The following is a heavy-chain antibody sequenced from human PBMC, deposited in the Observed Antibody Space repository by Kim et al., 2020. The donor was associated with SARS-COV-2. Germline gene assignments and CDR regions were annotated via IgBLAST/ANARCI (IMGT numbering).Heavy chain of an antibody. Sequence: SETLSLTCAVYGGSFSGYYWSWIRQPPGKGLEWIGEINHSGSTNYNPSLKSRVTISVDTSKNQFSLKLSSVTAADTAVYYCARMPHCSSTSCYMNYYYYYGMDVWGQGTTVTVSS. CDR2: INHSGST. V-gene: IGHV4-34*01. D-gene: IGHD2-2*02. CDR3: ARMPHCSSTSCYMNYYYYYGMDV. CDR1: GGSFSGYY. J-gene: IGHJ6*02.